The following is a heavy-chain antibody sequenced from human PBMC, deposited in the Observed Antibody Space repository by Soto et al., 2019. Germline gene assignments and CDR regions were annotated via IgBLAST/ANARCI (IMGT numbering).Heavy chain of an antibody. V-gene: IGHV1-58*02. CDR3: AAVAVRAAMLNSVGYYYYYGMDV. J-gene: IGHJ6*02. CDR2: IVVGSGNT. Sequence: GASVKVSCKASGFTFTSSAMQWVRRARGQRLEWIGWIVVGSGNTNYAQKFQERVTITRDMSTSTAYMELSSLRSEDTAVYYCAAVAVRAAMLNSVGYYYYYGMDVWG. D-gene: IGHD2-2*01. CDR1: GFTFTSSA.